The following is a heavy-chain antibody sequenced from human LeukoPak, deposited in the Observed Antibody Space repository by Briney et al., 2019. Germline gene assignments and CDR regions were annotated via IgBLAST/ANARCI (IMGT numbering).Heavy chain of an antibody. J-gene: IGHJ4*02. CDR3: VKGHLVWELGDYFDY. CDR1: GFTFSSYA. D-gene: IGHD1-26*01. Sequence: GGSLRLACSASGFTFSSYAMQWVRQAPGKGLEYVSAISSNGRITYYADSVKGRFTISRDNSKNTLYLQMSSLRAEDTAVYYCVKGHLVWELGDYFDYWGQGTLVTVSS. V-gene: IGHV3-64D*09. CDR2: ISSNGRIT.